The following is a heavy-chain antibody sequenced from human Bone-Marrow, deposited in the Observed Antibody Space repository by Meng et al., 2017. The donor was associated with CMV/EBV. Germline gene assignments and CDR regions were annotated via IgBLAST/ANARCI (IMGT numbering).Heavy chain of an antibody. CDR1: GFTFSSYS. D-gene: IGHD2-2*01. J-gene: IGHJ4*02. Sequence: GESLKISCAASGFTFSSYSMNWVRQAPGKGLEWVSSISSSSSYIYYADSVKGRFTISRDNAKNSQYLQMNSLRAEDTAVYYCARGMVGVPAAIYPTLDYWGQGTLVTVSS. V-gene: IGHV3-21*01. CDR3: ARGMVGVPAAIYPTLDY. CDR2: ISSSSSYI.